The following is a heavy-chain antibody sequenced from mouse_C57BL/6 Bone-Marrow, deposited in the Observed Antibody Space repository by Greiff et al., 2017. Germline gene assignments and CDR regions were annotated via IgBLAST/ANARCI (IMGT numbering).Heavy chain of an antibody. CDR1: GYTFTSYW. D-gene: IGHD2-4*01. V-gene: IGHV1-59*01. Sequence: VQLQQPGAELVRPGTSVKLSCKASGYTFTSYWMHWVKQRPGQGLEWIGVIDPSDSYTNYNQKFKGKATLTVDTSSSTAYMQLSSLTSDDSAVYYCARGIRAYWYRGTRVTVSA. CDR2: IDPSDSYT. J-gene: IGHJ3*01. CDR3: ARGIRAY.